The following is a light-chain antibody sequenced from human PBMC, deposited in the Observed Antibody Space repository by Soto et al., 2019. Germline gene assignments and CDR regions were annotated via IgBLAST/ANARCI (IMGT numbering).Light chain of an antibody. V-gene: IGLV2-14*01. CDR3: SSYTTSSTLYV. Sequence: QSVLTQPASVSGSPGQSITISCTGTSSDVGNYNYVSWYQQHPGKAPQLMIFQVSNRASGVSNRFSGSKSGDTASLPISGLQAEDAAHYSCSSYTTSSTLYVFGTGAQGTVL. J-gene: IGLJ1*01. CDR2: QVS. CDR1: SSDVGNYNY.